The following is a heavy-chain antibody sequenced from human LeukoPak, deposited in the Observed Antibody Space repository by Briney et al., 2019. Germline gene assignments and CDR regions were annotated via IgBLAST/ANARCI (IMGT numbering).Heavy chain of an antibody. CDR3: ARRASYYDILTGYYNDAFDI. V-gene: IGHV4-59*08. CDR1: GGSISSYY. D-gene: IGHD3-9*01. CDR2: IYYSGST. J-gene: IGHJ3*02. Sequence: SETLSLTCTVSGGSISSYYWSWIRQPPGKGLEWIGYIYYSGSTNYNPSLKSRVTISVDTSKNQFSLKPSSVTAADTAVYYCARRASYYDILTGYYNDAFDIWGQGTMVTVSS.